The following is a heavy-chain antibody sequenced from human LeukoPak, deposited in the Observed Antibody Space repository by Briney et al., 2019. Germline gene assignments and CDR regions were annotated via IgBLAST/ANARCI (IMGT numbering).Heavy chain of an antibody. CDR1: GYSISSGYY. Sequence: PSETLSLTCTVSGYSISSGYYWGWIRQPPGKGLEWIGSIYHSGGTYYNPSLKSRVTISVDTSKNQFSLKLSSVTAADTAVYYCAREKRGESDYWGQGTLVTVSS. D-gene: IGHD3-16*01. J-gene: IGHJ4*02. CDR2: IYHSGGT. CDR3: AREKRGESDY. V-gene: IGHV4-38-2*02.